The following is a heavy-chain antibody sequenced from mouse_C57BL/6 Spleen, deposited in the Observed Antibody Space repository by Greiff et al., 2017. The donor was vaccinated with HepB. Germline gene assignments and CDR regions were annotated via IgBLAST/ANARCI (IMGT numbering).Heavy chain of an antibody. CDR3: ARSAQAYFDY. CDR2: IYPGGGYT. Sequence: VQLKQSGAELVRPGTSVKMSCKASGYTFTNYWIGWAKQRPGHGLEWIGDIYPGGGYTNYNEKFKGKATLTADKSSSTAYMQFSSLTSEDSAIYYCARSAQAYFDYWGQGTTLTVSS. J-gene: IGHJ2*01. D-gene: IGHD3-2*02. CDR1: GYTFTNYW. V-gene: IGHV1-63*01.